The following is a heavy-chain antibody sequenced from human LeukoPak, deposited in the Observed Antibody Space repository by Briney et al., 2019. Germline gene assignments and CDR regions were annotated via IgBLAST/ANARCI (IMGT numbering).Heavy chain of an antibody. CDR3: ARVTGGILNYFDY. Sequence: GGSLRLSCAASGFTFSSYAMHWVRQAPGKGLEWVAVISYDGSSKYYADSVKGRFTISRDNSKNTLYLQMNSLRAEDTAVYYCARVTGGILNYFDYWGQGTLVTVSS. D-gene: IGHD3-16*01. J-gene: IGHJ4*02. V-gene: IGHV3-30-3*01. CDR1: GFTFSSYA. CDR2: ISYDGSSK.